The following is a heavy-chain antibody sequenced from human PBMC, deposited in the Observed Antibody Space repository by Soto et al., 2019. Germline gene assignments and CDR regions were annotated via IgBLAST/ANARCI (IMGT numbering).Heavy chain of an antibody. Sequence: GASVKVSCKASGYTFTSYGISWVRQAQGQGLEWMGWISAYNGNTNYAQKLQGRVTMTTDTSTSTAYMELRSLRSDDTAVYYCARSPLITIFGVVIIGAFDIWGQGTMVTVSS. CDR3: ARSPLITIFGVVIIGAFDI. CDR1: GYTFTSYG. J-gene: IGHJ3*02. D-gene: IGHD3-3*01. V-gene: IGHV1-18*01. CDR2: ISAYNGNT.